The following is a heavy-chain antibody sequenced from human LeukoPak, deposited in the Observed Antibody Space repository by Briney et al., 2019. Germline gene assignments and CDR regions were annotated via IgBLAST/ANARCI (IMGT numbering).Heavy chain of an antibody. Sequence: PGGSLRLSCAASGLTSSSYTMHWARQAPGKGLEWVSYISSSSSAIYYADSVKGRFTISRDNAKSSLYLQMNSLRAEDTAVYYCARGPCSGGSRRYYFDYWGQGTLVTVSS. D-gene: IGHD2-15*01. J-gene: IGHJ4*02. CDR1: GLTSSSYT. V-gene: IGHV3-48*01. CDR2: ISSSSSAI. CDR3: ARGPCSGGSRRYYFDY.